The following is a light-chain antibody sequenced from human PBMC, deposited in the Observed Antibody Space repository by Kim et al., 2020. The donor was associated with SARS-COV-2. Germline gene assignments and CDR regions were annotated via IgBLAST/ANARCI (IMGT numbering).Light chain of an antibody. Sequence: PGARATLSCRASLSVSSSSLAWYQQRPGQAPRLLIYGVSSRATGVPDRFSGSGSGTDFTLTISRLEPEDFAVYYCQQYTYSPPRYTFGQGPSWRS. CDR1: LSVSSSS. V-gene: IGKV3-20*01. CDR2: GVS. CDR3: QQYTYSPPRYT. J-gene: IGKJ2*01.